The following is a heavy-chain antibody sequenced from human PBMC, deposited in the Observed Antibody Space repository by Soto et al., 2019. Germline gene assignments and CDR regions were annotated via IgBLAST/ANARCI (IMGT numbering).Heavy chain of an antibody. D-gene: IGHD6-6*01. V-gene: IGHV4-31*03. Sequence: QVQLQESGPGLVKPSQTLSLTCTVSGGSISSVGYYWSWIRQHPGKGLEWIGYIYYSGSTYYNPSLKSRVTISVDTSKNQVSLKLSSVTAADTAVYYCAREIAARKGGFDYWGQGTLVTVSS. CDR3: AREIAARKGGFDY. CDR1: GGSISSVGYY. J-gene: IGHJ4*02. CDR2: IYYSGST.